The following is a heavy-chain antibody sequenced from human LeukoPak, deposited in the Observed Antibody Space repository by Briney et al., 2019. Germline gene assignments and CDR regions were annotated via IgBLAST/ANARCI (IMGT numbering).Heavy chain of an antibody. V-gene: IGHV1-18*04. CDR3: ARGRIQLWPPMRFGNDY. J-gene: IGHJ4*02. CDR2: ISAYNGNT. D-gene: IGHD5-18*01. Sequence: ASVKVSCKASGYTFTGFYIHWVRQAPGQGLEWMGWISAYNGNTNYAQKLQGRVTMTTDTSTSTAYMELRSLRSDDTAVYYCARGRIQLWPPMRFGNDYWGQGTLVTVSS. CDR1: GYTFTGFY.